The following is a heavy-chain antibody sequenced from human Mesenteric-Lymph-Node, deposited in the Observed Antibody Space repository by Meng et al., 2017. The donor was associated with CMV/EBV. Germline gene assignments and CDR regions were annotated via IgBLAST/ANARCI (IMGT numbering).Heavy chain of an antibody. V-gene: IGHV1-2*02. J-gene: IGHJ4*02. CDR2: INPNSGVT. Sequence: SVKVSCKASGYSFIGYYIHWVRQAPGQGLEWMGWINPNSGVTKTAQKFQGRVTMARDTSISTAYMEVSSLRSDDTAIYYCARVPTDILPDQHFDYWGQGTLVTVSS. CDR3: ARVPTDILPDQHFDY. D-gene: IGHD3-9*01. CDR1: GYSFIGYY.